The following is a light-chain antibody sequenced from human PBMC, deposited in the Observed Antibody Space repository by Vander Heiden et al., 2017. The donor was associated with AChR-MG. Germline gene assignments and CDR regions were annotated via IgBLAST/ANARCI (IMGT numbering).Light chain of an antibody. CDR1: SSNIGSNT. CDR3: AAWDDSLNGPV. J-gene: IGLJ3*02. Sequence: QSVLTHPPSASGPPGPRVTISCTGSSSNIGSNTVNWYQQLPGTAPKLLIYSNNQRPSGVPDRFSGSKSGTSASLAISGLQSEDEADYYCAAWDDSLNGPVFGGGTKLTVL. CDR2: SNN. V-gene: IGLV1-44*01.